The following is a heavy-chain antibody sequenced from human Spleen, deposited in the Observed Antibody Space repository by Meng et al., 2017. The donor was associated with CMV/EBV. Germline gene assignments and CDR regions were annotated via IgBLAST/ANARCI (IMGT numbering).Heavy chain of an antibody. CDR3: SANLAADGDRDY. CDR2: IGNKANNYAT. V-gene: IGHV3-73*01. J-gene: IGHJ4*02. D-gene: IGHD6-25*01. CDR1: GFTFSAYD. Sequence: GGSLRLSCGASGFTFSAYDMTWVRRASGKGLEWVARIGNKANNYATAYAASEKGRFTIHRDESRNTAYLQMNSLKTDDTAVYYCSANLAADGDRDYWGPGTQVTVSS.